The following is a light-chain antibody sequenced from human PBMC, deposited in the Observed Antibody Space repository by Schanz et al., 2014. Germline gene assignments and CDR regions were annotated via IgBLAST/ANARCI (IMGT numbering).Light chain of an antibody. CDR1: QSISSW. V-gene: IGKV1-5*01. CDR2: AAS. Sequence: DIQMTQSPSSLSASAGDRVTITCRASQSISSWLAWYQQKPGRAPKLLIYAASSLQSGVPSRFSGSGSGTEFTLTISSLQPDDFATYYCQQYRAFGQGTKVEIK. J-gene: IGKJ1*01. CDR3: QQYRA.